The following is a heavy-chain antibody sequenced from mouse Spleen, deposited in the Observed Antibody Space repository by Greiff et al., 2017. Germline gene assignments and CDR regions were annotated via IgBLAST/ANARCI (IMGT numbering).Heavy chain of an antibody. V-gene: IGHV1-55*01. D-gene: IGHD1-1*02. CDR2: IYPGSGST. CDR3: ASGYYYDGNDFGY. Sequence: VQLQQPGAELVKPGASVKMSCKASGYTFTSYWITWVKQRPGQGLEWIGDIYPGSGSTNYNEKLKSKATLTVDTSSSTAYMQLCSLTSEDSAVYYFASGYYYDGNDFGYWGQGTTLTVSS. CDR1: GYTFTSYW. J-gene: IGHJ2*01.